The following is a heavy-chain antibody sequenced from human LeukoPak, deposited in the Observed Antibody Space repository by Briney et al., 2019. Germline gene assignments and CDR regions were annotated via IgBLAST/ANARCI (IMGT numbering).Heavy chain of an antibody. V-gene: IGHV3-48*03. J-gene: IGHJ6*02. Sequence: GGSLRLSCAASGFTFSSYEMNWVRQAPGKGLGWVLYISSSGSTIYYADSVKGRFTISRDNAKNSLYLQMNSLRAEDTAVYYCVRLVVERYYYHGMDVWGQGTTVTVSS. CDR2: ISSSGSTI. D-gene: IGHD6-19*01. CDR3: VRLVVERYYYHGMDV. CDR1: GFTFSSYE.